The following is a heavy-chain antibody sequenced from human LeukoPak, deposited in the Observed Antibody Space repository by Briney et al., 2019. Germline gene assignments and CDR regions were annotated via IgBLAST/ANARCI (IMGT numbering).Heavy chain of an antibody. CDR2: IYYDGTT. CDR3: ARHQSSAIDY. D-gene: IGHD6-19*01. V-gene: IGHV4-39*01. J-gene: IGHJ4*02. Sequence: SETLSLTCTVSGGSISSSSYYWGWIRQPPGKGLEWIGNIYYDGTTYYSPSLKSRLTISIDTSKNQFSLKVNSVTAADTALYYCARHQSSAIDYWGQGTLVTVSS. CDR1: GGSISSSSYY.